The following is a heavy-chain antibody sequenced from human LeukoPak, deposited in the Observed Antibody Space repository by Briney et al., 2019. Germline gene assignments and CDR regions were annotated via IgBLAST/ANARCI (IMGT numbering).Heavy chain of an antibody. CDR1: GGSFSGYY. J-gene: IGHJ3*01. CDR3: ARALWYRNFFDL. CDR2: INHSGST. V-gene: IGHV4-34*01. D-gene: IGHD1-1*01. Sequence: SETLSLTCAVYGGSFSGYYWSWLRQPPGKGLEWIGEINHSGSTNYNPSLTSRVTISVDTSKKQFSLKLRSVPPAHTAVYYCARALWYRNFFDLGGQ.